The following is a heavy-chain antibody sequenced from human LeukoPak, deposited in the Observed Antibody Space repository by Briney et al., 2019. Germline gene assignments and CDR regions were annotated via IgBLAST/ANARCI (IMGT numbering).Heavy chain of an antibody. D-gene: IGHD3-10*01. Sequence: ASVKVSCKASGYTFTSYYMHWVRQAPGQGLEWMGIINPSGGSTSYAQKFQGRVTMTTDTSTSTAYMQLRSLRSDDTAVYYCARDFRSAFGSGSYPIDYWGQGTLVTVSS. CDR1: GYTFTSYY. J-gene: IGHJ4*02. V-gene: IGHV1-46*01. CDR3: ARDFRSAFGSGSYPIDY. CDR2: INPSGGST.